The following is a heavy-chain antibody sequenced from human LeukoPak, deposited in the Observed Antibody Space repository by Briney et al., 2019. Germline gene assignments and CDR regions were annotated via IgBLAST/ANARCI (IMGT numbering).Heavy chain of an antibody. Sequence: SETLSVTCAVYGGSFSGYYWSWIRQPPGKGLEWIGEINHSGSTNYNPSLKSRVTISVDTSKSQFSLKLSSVTAADTAGYYCARRHRDRTCWFDPWGQGTLVTVSS. D-gene: IGHD1/OR15-1a*01. CDR3: ARRHRDRTCWFDP. V-gene: IGHV4-34*01. J-gene: IGHJ5*02. CDR2: INHSGST. CDR1: GGSFSGYY.